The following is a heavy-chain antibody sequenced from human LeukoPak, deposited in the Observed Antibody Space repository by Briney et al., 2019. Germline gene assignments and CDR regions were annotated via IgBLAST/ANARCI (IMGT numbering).Heavy chain of an antibody. Sequence: PGGSLRLSCAASGFTFSSYGMHWVRQAPGKGLEWVAFIRFDGSNKYYADSVKGRFTISRDNSKNTLYLQMNSLRPEDTAVYYCAKDSKRWKTYYYASGSYHFDYWGQGTLVTVSS. CDR3: AKDSKRWKTYYYASGSYHFDY. CDR1: GFTFSSYG. D-gene: IGHD3-10*01. J-gene: IGHJ4*02. V-gene: IGHV3-30*02. CDR2: IRFDGSNK.